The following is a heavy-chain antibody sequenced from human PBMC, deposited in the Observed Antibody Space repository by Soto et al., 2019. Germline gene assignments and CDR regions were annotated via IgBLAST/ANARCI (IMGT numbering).Heavy chain of an antibody. V-gene: IGHV3-33*01. Sequence: QVQLVESGGGVVQPGRSLRLSCAASGFTFSSYGMHWVRQAPGKGLEWVAVIWYDGSNKYYADSVKGRFTISRDNSKNTLYLQMNSLRAEDTAVYYCARDLSYRSGWVYYFDYWGQGTLVTVSS. CDR2: IWYDGSNK. J-gene: IGHJ4*02. CDR3: ARDLSYRSGWVYYFDY. D-gene: IGHD6-19*01. CDR1: GFTFSSYG.